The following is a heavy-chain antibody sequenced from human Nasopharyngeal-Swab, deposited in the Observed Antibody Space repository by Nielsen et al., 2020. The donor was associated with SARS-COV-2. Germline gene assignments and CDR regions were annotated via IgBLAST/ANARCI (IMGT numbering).Heavy chain of an antibody. CDR3: ASPDYGDY. V-gene: IGHV1-3*01. CDR2: IYVGNGDT. CDR1: GFSCTNYV. D-gene: IGHD4-17*01. J-gene: IGHJ4*02. Sequence: ASVKVSCKASGFSCTNYVIHWVRQAPGQRPEWMGWIYVGNGDTQCTPNFQGRVTFTRDTSANTAYMEMSSLTSEDTAVFYCASPDYGDYWGQGTLVTVSS.